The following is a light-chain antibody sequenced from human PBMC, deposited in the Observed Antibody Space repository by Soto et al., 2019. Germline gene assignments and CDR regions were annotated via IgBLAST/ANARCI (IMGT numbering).Light chain of an antibody. CDR3: KNPNRYRPYT. CDR2: AAS. CDR1: QGISNY. V-gene: IGKV1-9*01. J-gene: IGKJ2*01. Sequence: IQLTQSPSSLSASVGDGVTITCRASQGISNYLAWYQQKPGEAPKLLIYAASTLQSGVPSRFSGSGSGTDFTLTLGSLRPEDFANYYCKNPNRYRPYTFGQGTKVDIK.